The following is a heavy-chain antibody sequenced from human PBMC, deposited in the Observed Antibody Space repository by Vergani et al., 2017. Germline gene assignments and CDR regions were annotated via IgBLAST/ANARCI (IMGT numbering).Heavy chain of an antibody. V-gene: IGHV1-8*01. D-gene: IGHD5-12*01. Sequence: QVHLVQSGAEVKKPGASLKVSCKASGYTFTNYDINWVRQATGQGLEWMGWMNPNSGNTGYAQKFQGRVTMTTNTSISTAYMELSSLRSEDTAIYYCARAPAWGNTGYNYYYMDVWGKGTTVTVSS. CDR3: ARAPAWGNTGYNYYYMDV. J-gene: IGHJ6*03. CDR1: GYTFTNYD. CDR2: MNPNSGNT.